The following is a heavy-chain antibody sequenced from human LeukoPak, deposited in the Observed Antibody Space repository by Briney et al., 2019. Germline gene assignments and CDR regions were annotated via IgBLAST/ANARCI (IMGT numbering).Heavy chain of an antibody. J-gene: IGHJ4*02. Sequence: PGGSLRLSCAASGFTFSRYWMTWVRQAPGKGLEWLANIKEDGSDKYYVDSVEGRFTISRDNAKNSLYLQMNSLRAEDTAVNYCARDHAMAVAGLIDYWGQGTLVTVSS. D-gene: IGHD6-19*01. V-gene: IGHV3-7*01. CDR1: GFTFSRYW. CDR3: ARDHAMAVAGLIDY. CDR2: IKEDGSDK.